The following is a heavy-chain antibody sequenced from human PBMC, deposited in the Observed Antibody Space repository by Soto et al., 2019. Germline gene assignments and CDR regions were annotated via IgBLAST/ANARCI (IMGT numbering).Heavy chain of an antibody. V-gene: IGHV3-11*01. CDR3: VRVGYAYGNDP. CDR1: GFTFSDYY. D-gene: IGHD3-10*01. J-gene: IGHJ5*02. CDR2: ISPSGGTI. Sequence: QVQLGESGGGLVKPGGSLRLSCAASGFTFSDYYMSWIRQAPGKGLEWVSYISPSGGTIYYADSVKGRFTLSRDNAKNSLYLQMNSLRAEVTAVFHCVRVGYAYGNDPWGRGTLVAVSS.